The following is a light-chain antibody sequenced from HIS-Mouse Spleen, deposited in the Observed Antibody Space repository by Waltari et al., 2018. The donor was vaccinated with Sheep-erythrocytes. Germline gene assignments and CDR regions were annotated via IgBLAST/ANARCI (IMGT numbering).Light chain of an antibody. CDR2: DGS. Sequence: QSALTQPASVSGSPGQSITISCTGTSSDVGSYNLVSWYQQHPGKAPKLMVYDGSKRPSGVSNRFSGSKSGNTASLPISGLQAEDEADYYCCSYAGSSTWVFGGGTKLTVL. V-gene: IGLV2-23*01. CDR1: SSDVGSYNL. CDR3: CSYAGSSTWV. J-gene: IGLJ3*02.